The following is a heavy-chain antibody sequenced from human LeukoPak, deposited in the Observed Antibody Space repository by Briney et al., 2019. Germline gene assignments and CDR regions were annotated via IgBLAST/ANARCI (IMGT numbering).Heavy chain of an antibody. J-gene: IGHJ6*03. V-gene: IGHV1-2*02. Sequence: GASVKVSYKTSGYTFTDYYIHWVRQAPGQGLEWMGWINPDSGYTNYAQKFQGRVTMTRDTSINTAYMELSRLTSDDTAVYYCATDPRTTVFGTFRYYYMDVWGEGTTVAVSS. CDR3: ATDPRTTVFGTFRYYYMDV. CDR2: INPDSGYT. D-gene: IGHD3-3*01. CDR1: GYTFTDYY.